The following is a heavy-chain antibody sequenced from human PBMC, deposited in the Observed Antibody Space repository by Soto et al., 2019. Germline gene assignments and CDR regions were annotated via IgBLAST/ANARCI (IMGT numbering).Heavy chain of an antibody. Sequence: PSETLSLTCTVSGGSISSYYWSWIRQPPGKGLEGIGSINYSGSTNYNPSLKSRVAISVDTSKTQFSLKPSPVTAADTAVYYCARASGCRGGNCAFDPWGQGTLVTVSS. CDR2: INYSGST. J-gene: IGHJ5*02. D-gene: IGHD2-15*01. CDR3: ARASGCRGGNCAFDP. V-gene: IGHV4-59*01. CDR1: GGSISSYY.